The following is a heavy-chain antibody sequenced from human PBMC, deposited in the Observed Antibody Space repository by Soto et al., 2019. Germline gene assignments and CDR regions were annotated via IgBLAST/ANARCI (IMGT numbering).Heavy chain of an antibody. CDR1: GGSFSGYY. Sequence: SETLSLTCAVYGGSFSGYYWTWIRQPPGTGLEWIGEINHSGSTNYNPSLKSRVTISVDTSKNQFSLKLTSVTAADTAVYYCARDRITGLFDYWGQGTLVTVS. CDR3: ARDRITGLFDY. CDR2: INHSGST. V-gene: IGHV4-34*01. D-gene: IGHD2-8*02. J-gene: IGHJ4*02.